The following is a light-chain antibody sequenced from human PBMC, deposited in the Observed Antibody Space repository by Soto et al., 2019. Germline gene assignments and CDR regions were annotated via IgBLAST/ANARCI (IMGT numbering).Light chain of an antibody. Sequence: QSVLTQPPSVSGAPGQRVTISCTGSSSNIGADYDVHWYQQLPGTAPKLLIYGNSNRPSGVPDRFSGPKSGTSASLAIAGLQAEDEADYYCQSYDSSLSGLYVFGTGTRSPS. V-gene: IGLV1-40*01. J-gene: IGLJ1*01. CDR2: GNS. CDR3: QSYDSSLSGLYV. CDR1: SSNIGADYD.